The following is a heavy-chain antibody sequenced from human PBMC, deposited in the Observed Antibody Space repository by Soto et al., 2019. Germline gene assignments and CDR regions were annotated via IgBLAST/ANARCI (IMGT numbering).Heavy chain of an antibody. CDR3: ASPRDNYYYNGMDV. D-gene: IGHD3-10*01. Sequence: QVQLVQSGAEVKEPGSSVKVSCKASGGTFSSYAISWVRQAPGQGLEWMGGFIPIFGAADYAQNFQGRVTIAADESTSTAYMELSSLRSEDTAVYYCASPRDNYYYNGMDVWGQGTTVTVSS. V-gene: IGHV1-69*12. CDR2: FIPIFGAA. CDR1: GGTFSSYA. J-gene: IGHJ6*02.